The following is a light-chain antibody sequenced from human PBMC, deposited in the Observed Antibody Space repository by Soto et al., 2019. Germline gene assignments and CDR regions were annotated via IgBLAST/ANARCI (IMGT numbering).Light chain of an antibody. J-gene: IGKJ1*01. CDR1: QSMRTY. Sequence: DIQMTQSPASLSASVGDRVTITCRASQSMRTYLNWYQQKPGKAPNLLIQAASSLQSGVPSRFSGSGSGTDFTLTISSLQPEDFATYYCQQSHSTPWTFGQGTKVDIK. V-gene: IGKV1-39*01. CDR3: QQSHSTPWT. CDR2: AAS.